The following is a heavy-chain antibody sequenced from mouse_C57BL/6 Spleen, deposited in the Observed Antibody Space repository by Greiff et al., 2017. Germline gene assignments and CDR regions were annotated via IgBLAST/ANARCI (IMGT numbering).Heavy chain of an antibody. D-gene: IGHD2-12*01. CDR1: GFTFSSYA. V-gene: IGHV5-9-1*02. CDR2: ISSGGDYI. J-gene: IGHJ2*01. Sequence: EVQGVESGEGLVKPGGSLKLSCAASGFTFSSYAMSWVRQTPEKRLEWVAYISSGGDYIYYADTVKGRFTISRDNARNTLYLQMSSLKSEDTAMYYCTRDRYYSTTGYYFDYWGQGTTLTVSS. CDR3: TRDRYYSTTGYYFDY.